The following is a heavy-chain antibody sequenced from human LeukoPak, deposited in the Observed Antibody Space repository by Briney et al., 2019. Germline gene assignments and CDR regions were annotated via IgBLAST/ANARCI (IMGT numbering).Heavy chain of an antibody. V-gene: IGHV1-18*01. CDR2: ISAYNGNT. Sequence: ASVKVSCKASGYTFTSYGFSWVRQAPGQGLEWMGWISAYNGNTNYAQKLQGSVTMTTDTSTSTAYMELRSLRSDDTAVYYCARDHYYDSSGYYSDFDYWGQGTLVTVSS. J-gene: IGHJ4*02. D-gene: IGHD3-22*01. CDR3: ARDHYYDSSGYYSDFDY. CDR1: GYTFTSYG.